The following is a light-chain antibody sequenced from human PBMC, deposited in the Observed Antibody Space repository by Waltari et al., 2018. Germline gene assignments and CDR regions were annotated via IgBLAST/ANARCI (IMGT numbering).Light chain of an antibody. CDR2: GNR. CDR1: SSNIGAGYD. CDR3: QCYDISLSVYV. J-gene: IGLJ1*01. Sequence: QSVLTQPPSVSGAPGQRVTLSCTGSSSNIGAGYDVHWYQHLPGTAPKLLIQGNRKPPQGGPDRFSGSKSGTSASLAITGLQADDEADYYCQCYDISLSVYVFGTGTKVTVL. V-gene: IGLV1-40*01.